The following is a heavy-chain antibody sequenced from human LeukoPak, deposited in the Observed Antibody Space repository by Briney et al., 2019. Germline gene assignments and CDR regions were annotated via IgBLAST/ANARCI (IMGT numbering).Heavy chain of an antibody. V-gene: IGHV3-15*01. J-gene: IGHJ4*02. CDR3: TTRYCSSTSCYAGGDY. D-gene: IGHD2-2*01. CDR1: GFTVSSNY. CDR2: IKSKTDGGTT. Sequence: GGSLRLSCAASGFTVSSNYMSWVRQAPGKGLEWVGRIKSKTDGGTTDYAAPVKGRFTISRDDSKNTLYLQMNSLKTEDTAVYYCTTRYCSSTSCYAGGDYWGQGTLVTVSS.